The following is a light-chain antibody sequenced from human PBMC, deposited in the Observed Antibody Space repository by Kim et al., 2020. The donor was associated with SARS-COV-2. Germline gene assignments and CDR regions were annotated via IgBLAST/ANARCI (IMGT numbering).Light chain of an antibody. J-gene: IGLJ1*01. V-gene: IGLV2-14*03. CDR1: SSDVVAYNY. Sequence: QSITISCTGTSSDVVAYNYVSWYQQHPDKAPKLMIYDVSNRPSGVSNRFSGSKSGNTASLTISGLQAEDEADYYCSSYTSSSTLYIFGTGTKVTVL. CDR3: SSYTSSSTLYI. CDR2: DVS.